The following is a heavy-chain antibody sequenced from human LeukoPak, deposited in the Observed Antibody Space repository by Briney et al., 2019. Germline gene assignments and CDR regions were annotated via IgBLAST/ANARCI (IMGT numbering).Heavy chain of an antibody. Sequence: PGGSLRLSCRASGFTFSTYVMSWVRQAPGKGLEWVAVIYSGGSTKYADSVRARFTISRDNSKNTVYLQMNSLRADDTAVYYCARATLDNWGQGTLVTVSS. CDR2: IYSGGST. CDR1: GFTFSTYV. CDR3: ARATLDN. V-gene: IGHV3-53*01. J-gene: IGHJ4*02.